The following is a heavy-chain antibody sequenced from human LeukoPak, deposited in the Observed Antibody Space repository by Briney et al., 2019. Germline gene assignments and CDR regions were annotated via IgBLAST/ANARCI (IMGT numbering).Heavy chain of an antibody. V-gene: IGHV3-9*01. CDR2: ISWNSGSI. CDR1: GFTFDDYA. CDR3: AIDYCDLYCYDSSGWTAVLDAFDI. J-gene: IGHJ3*02. D-gene: IGHD3-22*01. Sequence: PGGSLRLSCAASGFTFDDYAMHWVRQAPGKGLEWVSGISWNSGSIGYADSVKGRFTISRDNAKNSLHLQINSLRAEDTALYYCAIDYCDLYCYDSSGWTAVLDAFDIWGEGTMVSVSS.